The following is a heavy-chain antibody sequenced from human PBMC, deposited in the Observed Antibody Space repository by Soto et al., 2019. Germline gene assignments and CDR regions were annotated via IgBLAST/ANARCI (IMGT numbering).Heavy chain of an antibody. Sequence: QVQLVESGGGLVKPGGSLRLSCAASGFTFSDDSMSWIRQAPGKGLEWVSYISGSGSIIDYADSVKGRFTISRDNAKNSLYLQMNSLRAEDTAVYYCARDGDYYDSSGYFLRDAFDIWGQGTMVTVSS. D-gene: IGHD3-22*01. V-gene: IGHV3-11*01. CDR2: ISGSGSII. J-gene: IGHJ3*02. CDR1: GFTFSDDS. CDR3: ARDGDYYDSSGYFLRDAFDI.